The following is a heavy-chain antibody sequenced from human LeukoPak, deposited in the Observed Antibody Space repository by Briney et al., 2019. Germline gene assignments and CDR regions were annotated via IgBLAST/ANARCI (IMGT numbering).Heavy chain of an antibody. D-gene: IGHD1-26*01. Sequence: KTSETLSLTCTVSSDSINTAAYYRTWIRQHPGKGLEWIGNIYYNGNTFDNPSLKSRVTMSVDTSKNQFSLNLSSVTAADTAVYYCARDSGGATGKFDYWGQGTLVTVSS. J-gene: IGHJ4*02. CDR2: IYYNGNT. CDR1: SDSINTAAYY. V-gene: IGHV4-31*03. CDR3: ARDSGGATGKFDY.